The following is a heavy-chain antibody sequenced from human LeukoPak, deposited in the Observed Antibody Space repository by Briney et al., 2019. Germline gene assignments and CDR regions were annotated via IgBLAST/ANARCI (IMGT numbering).Heavy chain of an antibody. V-gene: IGHV3-23*01. CDR3: AKDRVVRGVMGAGGY. CDR2: ISGSGGDT. J-gene: IGHJ4*02. CDR1: GFTFSSYA. Sequence: QSGGSLRLSCAASGFTFSSYAMSWVRQAPGKGLEWVSAISGSGGDTYYADSAKGRFTIPRDNSKNTLYLQMNSLRAEDTAVYYCAKDRVVRGVMGAGGYWGQGTLVTVSS. D-gene: IGHD3-10*01.